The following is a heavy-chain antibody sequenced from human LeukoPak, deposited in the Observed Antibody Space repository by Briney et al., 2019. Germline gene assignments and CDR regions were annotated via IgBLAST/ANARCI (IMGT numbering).Heavy chain of an antibody. CDR1: GFTFTSHS. Sequence: PGGSMRLSCAASGFTFTSHSMSWVRQAPGKGLEWVSAISSSGHVTFYADSVKGRFTISRDNSKNTFYLQMNSLRAEDTAVYYCGKGTPPPVYWGPGTLVTVSS. D-gene: IGHD1-14*01. CDR2: ISSSGHVT. J-gene: IGHJ4*02. CDR3: GKGTPPPVY. V-gene: IGHV3-23*01.